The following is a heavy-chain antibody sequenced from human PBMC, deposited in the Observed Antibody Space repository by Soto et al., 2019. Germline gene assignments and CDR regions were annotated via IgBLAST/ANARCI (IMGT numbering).Heavy chain of an antibody. D-gene: IGHD3-10*01. Sequence: EVQLVESGGGLVQPGGSLRLSCAASGFTFSSYSMNWVRQAPGKGLEWVSYISSSSSTIYYADSVKGRFTISRDNAKNSRYLQMNSLRAEDTAVYYCARERWFGETHNWFDPWGQGTLVTVSS. CDR2: ISSSSSTI. CDR3: ARERWFGETHNWFDP. CDR1: GFTFSSYS. J-gene: IGHJ5*02. V-gene: IGHV3-48*01.